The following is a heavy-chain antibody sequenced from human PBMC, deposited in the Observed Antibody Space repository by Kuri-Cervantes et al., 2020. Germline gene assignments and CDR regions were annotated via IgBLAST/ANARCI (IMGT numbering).Heavy chain of an antibody. CDR1: GFTFSSYD. V-gene: IGHV3-13*01. Sequence: GESLKISCAASGFTFSSYDMHWVRQATGKGLEWVSAIGTAGDTYYPGSVKGRFTISRENAKNSLYLQMNSLRAGDTAVYYCAKDQDTAMVDDAFDIWGQGTMVTVSS. J-gene: IGHJ3*02. D-gene: IGHD5-18*01. CDR3: AKDQDTAMVDDAFDI. CDR2: IGTAGDT.